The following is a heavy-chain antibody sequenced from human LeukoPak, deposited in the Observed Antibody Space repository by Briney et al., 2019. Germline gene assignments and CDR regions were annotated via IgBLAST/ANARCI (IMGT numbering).Heavy chain of an antibody. V-gene: IGHV3-66*01. CDR2: IYSSAST. Sequence: GGSLRLSCAAYGFTVRDNYMSWVRQAPGKGLEWVSVIYSSASTYYADSVKGRFTISRDNSTNTLYLQMNSLRAEDTAVYYCASRVAVVGLDHWGQGTLVTVSS. J-gene: IGHJ4*02. CDR3: ASRVAVVGLDH. CDR1: GFTVRDNY. D-gene: IGHD6-19*01.